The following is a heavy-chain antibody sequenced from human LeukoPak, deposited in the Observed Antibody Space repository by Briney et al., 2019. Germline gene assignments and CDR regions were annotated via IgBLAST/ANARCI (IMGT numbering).Heavy chain of an antibody. J-gene: IGHJ4*02. V-gene: IGHV1-2*06. CDR1: GYTFTGYY. Sequence: ASVKVSCKASGYTFTGYYMHWVRQAPGQGLEWMGRINPNSGGTNYAQKFQGRVTMTRDTSISTAYMQLSRLRSDDTAVYYCAREDCSSTSCYWGVDYWGQGTLVTVSS. D-gene: IGHD2-2*01. CDR3: AREDCSSTSCYWGVDY. CDR2: INPNSGGT.